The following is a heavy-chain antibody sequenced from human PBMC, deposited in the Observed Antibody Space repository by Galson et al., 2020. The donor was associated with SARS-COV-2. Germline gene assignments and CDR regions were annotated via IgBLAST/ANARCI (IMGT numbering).Heavy chain of an antibody. CDR3: ARDGQSSGGWAFDS. CDR1: GFTFTDYA. J-gene: IGHJ4*02. V-gene: IGHV3-30*04. D-gene: IGHD6-19*01. CDR2: IIFTGTEK. Sequence: GGSLRLSCAASGFTFTDYAMNWVRQAPGKGLEWVSHIIFTGTEKYYADSVRGRFTISRDSSKNTGYLQMNNLRVDDTAVYYCARDGQSSGGWAFDSCGQGTPRTDSS.